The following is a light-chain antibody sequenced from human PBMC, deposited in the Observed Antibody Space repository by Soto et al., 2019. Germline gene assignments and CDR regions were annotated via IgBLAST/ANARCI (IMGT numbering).Light chain of an antibody. CDR1: SSDVGAYNY. CDR3: SSHASSSTLV. V-gene: IGLV2-14*03. Sequence: QSALTQPASVSGSPGQSTTISCTGTSSDVGAYNYVSWYQQHPGKAPKLIIYDVSSRPSGVSNRFSGSKSGYTASLTISGLQAEDEADYYCSSHASSSTLVFGGGTKVTVL. CDR2: DVS. J-gene: IGLJ2*01.